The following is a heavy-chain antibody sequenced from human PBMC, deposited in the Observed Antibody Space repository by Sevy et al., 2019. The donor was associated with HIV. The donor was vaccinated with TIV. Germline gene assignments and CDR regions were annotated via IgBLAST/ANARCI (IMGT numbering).Heavy chain of an antibody. J-gene: IGHJ3*02. CDR3: ARHRWAKYPEDGFDI. CDR2: INQDGSEK. Sequence: GGSLRLSCAASGISFSNYWMSWVRQAPGKGLEWVANINQDGSEKKFVGSVKGRFTISRDNAKNSVYLQMNSLTAEDAAVYYCARHRWAKYPEDGFDIWGQGTMVTVSS. V-gene: IGHV3-7*01. CDR1: GISFSNYW.